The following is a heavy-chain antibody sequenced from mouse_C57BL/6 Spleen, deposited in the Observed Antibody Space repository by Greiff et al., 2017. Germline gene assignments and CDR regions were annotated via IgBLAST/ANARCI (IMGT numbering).Heavy chain of an antibody. V-gene: IGHV1-74*01. CDR2: IHPSDSDT. D-gene: IGHD4-1*01. CDR3: AIDWGVDYYFDY. J-gene: IGHJ2*01. CDR1: GYTFTSYW. Sequence: QVQLQQPGAELVKPGASVKVSCKASGYTFTSYWMHWVKQRPGQGLEWIGRIHPSDSDTNYNQKFKGKATLTVDKSSSTAYMQLSSRTSEDSAVYYCAIDWGVDYYFDYWGQGTTLTVSS.